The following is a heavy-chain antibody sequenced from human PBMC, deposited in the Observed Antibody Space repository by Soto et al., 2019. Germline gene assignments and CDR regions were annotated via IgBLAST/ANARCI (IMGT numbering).Heavy chain of an antibody. Sequence: SETLSLTCTVSGGSISSEGYYWSWFRQLPGKGLEWIGDIYYSGTTYHNPSLRSRLTISGDASKNQFSLKLSSVTAADTALYYCAGGRCYSYGPDYFDYWGQGTLVTVSS. CDR2: IYYSGTT. V-gene: IGHV4-31*03. J-gene: IGHJ4*02. CDR3: AGGRCYSYGPDYFDY. D-gene: IGHD5-18*01. CDR1: GGSISSEGYY.